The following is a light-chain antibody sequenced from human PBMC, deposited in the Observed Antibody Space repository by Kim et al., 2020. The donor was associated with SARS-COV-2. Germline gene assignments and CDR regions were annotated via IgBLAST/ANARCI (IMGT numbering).Light chain of an antibody. CDR1: SSDVGGYNY. CDR3: SSYTSRSTVV. V-gene: IGLV2-14*03. CDR2: DVS. Sequence: QSALTQPASVSGSPGQSITISCTGTSSDVGGYNYVSWYQQRPGKAPKLMIYDVSNRPSGVSNRFSGSKSGSTASLTISGLQAEDEADYYCSSYTSRSTVVFGGGTQLTVL. J-gene: IGLJ3*02.